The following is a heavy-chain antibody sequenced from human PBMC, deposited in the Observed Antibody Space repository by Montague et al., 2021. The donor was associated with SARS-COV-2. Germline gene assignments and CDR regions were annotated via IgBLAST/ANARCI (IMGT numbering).Heavy chain of an antibody. CDR1: GGSFSGYY. D-gene: IGHD2-15*01. V-gene: IGHV4-34*01. CDR2: ISHSGRT. CDR3: ARMRCSVLVVTVSADLDY. J-gene: IGHJ4*02. Sequence: SETLSLTCAVYGGSFSGYYWSWIRQPPEKGLEWIGEISHSGRTSNNPSLKSRVIISVDTSKNQFSLKLSSVTAADTAVYYCARMRCSVLVVTVSADLDYWGQGTLVIVSS.